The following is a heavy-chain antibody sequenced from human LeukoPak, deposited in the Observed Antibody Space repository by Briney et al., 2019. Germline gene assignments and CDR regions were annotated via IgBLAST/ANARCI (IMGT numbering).Heavy chain of an antibody. V-gene: IGHV4-59*12. J-gene: IGHJ3*02. CDR3: ARGGLVRGSLNSLTAFDI. CDR1: GGSISSYY. CDR2: IYYSGST. D-gene: IGHD3-10*01. Sequence: SETLSLTCTVSGGSISSYYWSWIRQPPGKGLEWIGYIYYSGSTNYNPSLKSRVTISVDTSKTQFSLKLSSVTPDDTALYYCARGGLVRGSLNSLTAFDIWGQGTMVTVSS.